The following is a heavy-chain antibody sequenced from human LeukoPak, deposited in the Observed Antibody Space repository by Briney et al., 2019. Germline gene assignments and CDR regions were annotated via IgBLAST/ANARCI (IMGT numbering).Heavy chain of an antibody. CDR3: AAERDSSRTFDS. D-gene: IGHD6-13*01. J-gene: IGHJ4*02. CDR2: IWSDASNQ. Sequence: PGTSLRLSCAASGFSFSTYAMHWVRQAPGKGLDWVAMIWSDASNQYYADSVKGRFTISRDNSKNTLYLQLNSLRAEDTAVYYRAAERDSSRTFDSWGQGTLVTVSS. CDR1: GFSFSTYA. V-gene: IGHV3-33*01.